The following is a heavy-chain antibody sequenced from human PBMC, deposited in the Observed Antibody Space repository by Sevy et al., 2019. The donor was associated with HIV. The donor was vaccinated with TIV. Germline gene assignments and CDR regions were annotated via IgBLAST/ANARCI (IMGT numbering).Heavy chain of an antibody. CDR1: GFTFSYYD. CDR3: AKDGAYYGSDGMDV. Sequence: GGSLRLSCAASGFTFSYYDVNWVRQAPGKGLEWVSSISSGSSYIYYADSVKGRFTISRDNAENSLFLQMNSLRAEDTAVYYCAKDGAYYGSDGMDVWGQGTTVTVSS. CDR2: ISSGSSYI. J-gene: IGHJ6*02. D-gene: IGHD3-10*01. V-gene: IGHV3-21*01.